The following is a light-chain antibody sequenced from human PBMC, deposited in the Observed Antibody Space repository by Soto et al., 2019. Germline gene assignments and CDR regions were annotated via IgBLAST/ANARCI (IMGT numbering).Light chain of an antibody. Sequence: EIVLTQSPATLSLSPGERATLSCWASQSVSNYFVWYQQKPGQAPRLLIYDASKRATGIPARFSGRGSGTDFTLTISGLEPQDFAVYYCQQRSIWPWTFGQGTKVEIK. V-gene: IGKV3-11*01. CDR3: QQRSIWPWT. CDR2: DAS. CDR1: QSVSNY. J-gene: IGKJ1*01.